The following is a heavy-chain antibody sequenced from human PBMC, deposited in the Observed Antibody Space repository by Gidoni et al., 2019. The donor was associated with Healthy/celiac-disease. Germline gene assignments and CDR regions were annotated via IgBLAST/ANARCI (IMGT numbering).Heavy chain of an antibody. CDR1: GFTFSSYS. V-gene: IGHV3-21*01. D-gene: IGHD5-12*01. CDR2: ISSSSSYI. J-gene: IGHJ4*02. Sequence: EVQLVESGGGLVKPGGSLSLSCAASGFTFSSYSMNWVRQAPWKGLEWVSSISSSSSYIYYADSVKGRFTISRDNAKNSLYLQMNSLRAEDTAVYYCARGVWLPQGVLGYWGQGTLVTVSS. CDR3: ARGVWLPQGVLGY.